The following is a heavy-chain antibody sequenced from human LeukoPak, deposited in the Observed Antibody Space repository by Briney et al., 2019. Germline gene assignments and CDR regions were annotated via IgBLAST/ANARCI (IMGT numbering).Heavy chain of an antibody. CDR1: GFTFSSYG. Sequence: PGGSLRLSCAASGFTFSSYGMHWVRQAPGKGLEWVAVISYDGSNKYYADSVKGRFTISRDNSKNTLYLQMNSLRAEDTAVYYCARVLKIAAAGTLANCLGYWGQGTLVTVSS. D-gene: IGHD6-13*01. CDR3: ARVLKIAAAGTLANCLGY. CDR2: ISYDGSNK. V-gene: IGHV3-30*03. J-gene: IGHJ4*02.